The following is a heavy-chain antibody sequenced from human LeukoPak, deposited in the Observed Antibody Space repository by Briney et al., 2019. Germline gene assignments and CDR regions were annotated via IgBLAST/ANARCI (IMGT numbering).Heavy chain of an antibody. CDR3: ARYCSSTSCLPYYMDV. D-gene: IGHD2-2*01. V-gene: IGHV4-59*08. J-gene: IGHJ6*03. Sequence: SETLSLTCTVSGGSISNSYWSWIRQPPGKGLEWIGYIYYSGSTNYNPSLKSRVTISVDTSKNQFSLKLSSVTAADTAVYYCARYCSSTSCLPYYMDVWGKGTTVTVSS. CDR1: GGSISNSY. CDR2: IYYSGST.